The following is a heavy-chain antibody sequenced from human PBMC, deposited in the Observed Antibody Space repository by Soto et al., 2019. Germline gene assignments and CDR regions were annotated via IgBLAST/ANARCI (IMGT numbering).Heavy chain of an antibody. Sequence: SVKVSCKASGGTFSSYAISWVRQAPGQGLEWMGGIIPIFGTANYAQKFQGRVTITADESTSTAYMALSSLRSEDTAVYYCARSGDILTGYAYYYYGMDVWGQGTTVTVSS. D-gene: IGHD3-9*01. CDR2: IIPIFGTA. J-gene: IGHJ6*02. CDR3: ARSGDILTGYAYYYYGMDV. CDR1: GGTFSSYA. V-gene: IGHV1-69*13.